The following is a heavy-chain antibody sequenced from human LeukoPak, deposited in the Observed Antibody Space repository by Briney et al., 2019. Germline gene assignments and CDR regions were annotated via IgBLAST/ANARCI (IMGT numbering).Heavy chain of an antibody. D-gene: IGHD6-13*01. Sequence: GGSLRLSCAASGFTFSSYSMNWVRQAPGKGLEWVSSISSSSSYIYYADSVKGRFTISRDNAKNSLYLQMNSLRAEDTAVYYCAREGQQLDYYYYYYYYMDVWGKGTTVTVSS. CDR3: AREGQQLDYYYYYYYYMDV. CDR1: GFTFSSYS. V-gene: IGHV3-21*01. CDR2: ISSSSSYI. J-gene: IGHJ6*03.